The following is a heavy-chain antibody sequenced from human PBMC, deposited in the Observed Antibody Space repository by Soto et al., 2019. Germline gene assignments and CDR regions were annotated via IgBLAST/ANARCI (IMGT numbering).Heavy chain of an antibody. J-gene: IGHJ4*02. Sequence: SCAASGFTFSTYGMHWVRQAPGKGLEWAALIWFVGSDKYYPNSMRGRFTISRDNSKNTLYMQINSLRAEDTAVYYCAKRRGEGYFDCWGQGTLVTVSS. V-gene: IGHV3-33*06. CDR2: IWFVGSDK. CDR3: AKRRGEGYFDC. D-gene: IGHD3-16*01. CDR1: GFTFSTYG.